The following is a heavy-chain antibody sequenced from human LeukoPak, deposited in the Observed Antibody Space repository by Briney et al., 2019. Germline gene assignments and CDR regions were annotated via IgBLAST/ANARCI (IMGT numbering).Heavy chain of an antibody. Sequence: SETLSLTCAVYGGSFSGYYWSWIRQPPGKGLEWIGEINHSGSTNYNRSLKSRVTISVDTSKNQFSLKLSSVTAADTAVYYCARAVPAASRTRRYYWYFDLWGRGTLVTVSS. D-gene: IGHD2-2*01. CDR2: INHSGST. J-gene: IGHJ2*01. V-gene: IGHV4-34*01. CDR3: ARAVPAASRTRRYYWYFDL. CDR1: GGSFSGYY.